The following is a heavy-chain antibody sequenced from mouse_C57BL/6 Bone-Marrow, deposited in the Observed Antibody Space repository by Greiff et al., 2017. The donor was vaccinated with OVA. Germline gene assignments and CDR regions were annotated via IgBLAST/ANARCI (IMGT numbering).Heavy chain of an antibody. J-gene: IGHJ2*01. D-gene: IGHD2-3*01. CDR2: IYPGDGDT. CDR1: GYAFSSSW. CDR3: ARHEDGYYASYFDY. Sequence: QVQLKESGPELVKPGASVKISCKASGYAFSSSWMNWVKQRPGKGLEWIGRIYPGDGDTNYNRKFKGKATLTADKSSSTAYMQLSSLTSEDSAVYFCARHEDGYYASYFDYWGQGTTLTVSS. V-gene: IGHV1-82*01.